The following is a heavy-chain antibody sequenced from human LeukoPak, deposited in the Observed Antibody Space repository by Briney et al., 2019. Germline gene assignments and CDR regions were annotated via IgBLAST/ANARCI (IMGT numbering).Heavy chain of an antibody. CDR2: ISSSSSTI. J-gene: IGHJ3*02. CDR1: GFTFSSYS. D-gene: IGHD4/OR15-4a*01. CDR3: ARDSRARRADAFDI. V-gene: IGHV3-48*02. Sequence: PGGSLRLSCAASGFTFSSYSMNWVRQAPGKGLEWVSYISSSSSTIYYADSVKGRFTISRDNAKNSLYLQMNSLRDEDTAVCYCARDSRARRADAFDIWGQGTMVTVPS.